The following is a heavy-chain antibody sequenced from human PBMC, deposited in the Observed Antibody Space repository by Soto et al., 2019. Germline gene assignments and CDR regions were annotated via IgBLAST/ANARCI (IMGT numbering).Heavy chain of an antibody. Sequence: EVHLLESGGDLVQPGGSLRLSCAASGFSFTAYIMSWFRQAPGQGLEWVSAISVSGDKTYYADSVKGRFTISRDDAKNTLHLQLNSLRVDGTAIYYCAKGGWLDDCGQGTLVTVSS. J-gene: IGHJ4*02. V-gene: IGHV3-23*01. D-gene: IGHD5-12*01. CDR2: ISVSGDKT. CDR1: GFSFTAYI. CDR3: AKGGWLDD.